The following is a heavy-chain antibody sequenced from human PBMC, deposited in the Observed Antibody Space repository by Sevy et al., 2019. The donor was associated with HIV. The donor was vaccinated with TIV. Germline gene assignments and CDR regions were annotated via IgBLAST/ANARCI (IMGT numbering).Heavy chain of an antibody. D-gene: IGHD3-9*01. V-gene: IGHV3-33*01. Sequence: GGSLRLSCAASGFTFSSYGMHWVRQAPGKGLEWVAVIRYDGSNKYYADSVKGRFTISRDNSKNTLYLQMNSLRAEDKAVYYCARDLTGEYYYYCYGMDVWGQGTTVTVSS. CDR1: GFTFSSYG. CDR3: ARDLTGEYYYYCYGMDV. CDR2: IRYDGSNK. J-gene: IGHJ6*02.